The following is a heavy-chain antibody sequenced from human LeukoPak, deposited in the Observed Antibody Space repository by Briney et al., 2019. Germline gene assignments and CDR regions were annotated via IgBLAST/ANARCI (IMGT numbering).Heavy chain of an antibody. CDR2: ISVYNGNT. Sequence: ASVKVSCKASGYTFTSYYMHWVRQAPGQGLEWMGWISVYNGNTNYAQKLQGRVTMTTDTSTSTAYMELRSLRSDDTAVYYCARAEWELPYNDYWGQGTLVTVSS. D-gene: IGHD1-26*01. CDR3: ARAEWELPYNDY. J-gene: IGHJ4*02. V-gene: IGHV1-18*04. CDR1: GYTFTSYY.